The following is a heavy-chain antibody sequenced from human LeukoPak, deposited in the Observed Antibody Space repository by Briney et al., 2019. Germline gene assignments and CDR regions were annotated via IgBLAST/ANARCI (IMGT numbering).Heavy chain of an antibody. V-gene: IGHV1-18*01. Sequence: ASVKVSCKASGYTFASFGITWVRQAPGQGLEWMGWINTHNGDTNYAQKLQGRVTMTTDTSTSSAYMELRSLRSDDTAVYYCARDGYRLSGYFYYMDVWGKGTTVAVSS. CDR1: GYTFASFG. CDR2: INTHNGDT. CDR3: ARDGYRLSGYFYYMDV. J-gene: IGHJ6*03. D-gene: IGHD2-2*03.